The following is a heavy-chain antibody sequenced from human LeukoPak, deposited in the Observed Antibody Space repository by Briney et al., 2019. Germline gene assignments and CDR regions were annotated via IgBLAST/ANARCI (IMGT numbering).Heavy chain of an antibody. J-gene: IGHJ4*02. Sequence: GGSLKLSCAASGFTFSGSAMHWVRQASGKGLEWVGRIRDKSNNYATAYAASVKGRFTISRDDSKNTAYLQMNSLKTEDTAVYYCTARIAARPDFDCWGQGTLVTVSS. D-gene: IGHD6-6*01. CDR1: GFTFSGSA. V-gene: IGHV3-73*01. CDR3: TARIAARPDFDC. CDR2: IRDKSNNYAT.